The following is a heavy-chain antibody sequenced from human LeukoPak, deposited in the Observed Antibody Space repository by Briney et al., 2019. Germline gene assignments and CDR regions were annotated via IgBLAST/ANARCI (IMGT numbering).Heavy chain of an antibody. J-gene: IGHJ6*03. Sequence: GGSLRLSCAVSGFSFRSYWMSWVRQAPGKGLEWVSTISGRRDSTSYADSVKGRFTISRDNSKNTLYLQMNSLRAEDTAVYYCAKDPNFYYCMDVWGKGTTVTISS. CDR1: GFSFRSYW. CDR3: AKDPNFYYCMDV. V-gene: IGHV3-23*01. CDR2: ISGRRDST.